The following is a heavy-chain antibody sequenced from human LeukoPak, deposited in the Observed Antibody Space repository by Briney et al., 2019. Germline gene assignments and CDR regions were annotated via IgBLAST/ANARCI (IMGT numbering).Heavy chain of an antibody. CDR2: ISAYNGNT. CDR3: ARVVIVVVPAAMEGDYFDY. Sequence: ASVKVSCKASGYTFTTYAMNWVRQAPGQGLEWMGWISAYNGNTNYAQKLQGRVTMTTDTSTSTAYMELRSLRSDDTAVYYCARVVIVVVPAAMEGDYFDYWGQGTLVTVSS. J-gene: IGHJ4*02. D-gene: IGHD2-2*01. CDR1: GYTFTTYA. V-gene: IGHV1-18*01.